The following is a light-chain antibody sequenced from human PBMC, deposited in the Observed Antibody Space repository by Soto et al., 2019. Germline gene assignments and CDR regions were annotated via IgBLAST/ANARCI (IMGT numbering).Light chain of an antibody. Sequence: QLVLTQSPSASASLGASVKLTCTLSRGHSNYAIAWHQQQSEKGPRYLMKLNSDGSHSKGDGIPDRFSGSSSGAERYLTISSLQSEDEADYCCQTWGSGIVVFGGGTKLTVL. CDR2: LNSDGSH. V-gene: IGLV4-69*01. J-gene: IGLJ2*01. CDR1: RGHSNYA. CDR3: QTWGSGIVV.